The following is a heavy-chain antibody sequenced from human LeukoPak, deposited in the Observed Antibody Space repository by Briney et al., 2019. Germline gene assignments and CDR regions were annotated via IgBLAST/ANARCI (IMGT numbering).Heavy chain of an antibody. Sequence: GRSLRLSCAASGFTFSSYGMHWVRQAPGKGLEWVAVISYDGSNKYYADSVKGRFTISRDNSKNTLYLQMNSLRAEDTAVYYCAKVGYYARDAFDIWGQGTMVTVSS. J-gene: IGHJ3*02. CDR1: GFTFSSYG. V-gene: IGHV3-30*18. CDR3: AKVGYYARDAFDI. CDR2: ISYDGSNK. D-gene: IGHD2-2*01.